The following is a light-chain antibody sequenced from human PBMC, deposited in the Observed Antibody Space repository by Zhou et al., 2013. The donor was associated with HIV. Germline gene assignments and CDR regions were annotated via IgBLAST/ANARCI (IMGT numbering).Light chain of an antibody. CDR1: QIVSSSY. V-gene: IGKV3-20*01. Sequence: EIVLTQSPGTLSLSPGERATLSCRASQIVSSSYLAWYQQKPGQAPRLLIYGASNKDTGIPDRFSGSGSGTDFTLTISRLEPEDFAVYYCQQYGRSPLTFGGGTKVEIK. J-gene: IGKJ4*01. CDR2: GAS. CDR3: QQYGRSPLT.